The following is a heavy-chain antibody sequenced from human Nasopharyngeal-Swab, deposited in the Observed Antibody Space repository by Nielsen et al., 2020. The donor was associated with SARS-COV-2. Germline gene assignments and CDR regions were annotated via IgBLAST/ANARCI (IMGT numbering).Heavy chain of an antibody. V-gene: IGHV3-9*01. J-gene: IGHJ4*02. CDR3: ARGISSSLY. CDR2: ISWNSANI. D-gene: IGHD6-6*01. Sequence: WIRQPPGKGLEWISGISWNSANIGYADSVKGRFTISRDNAKNSLHLQTNSLRAEDTAVYYCARGISSSLYWGQGTLVTGLL.